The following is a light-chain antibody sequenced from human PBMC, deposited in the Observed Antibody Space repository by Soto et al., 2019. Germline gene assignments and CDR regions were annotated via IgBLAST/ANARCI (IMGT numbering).Light chain of an antibody. CDR1: SGHSSYA. V-gene: IGLV4-69*01. J-gene: IGLJ2*01. Sequence: QSVLTQSPSASASLGASVKLTCTLSSGHSSYAIAWHQRQPGKGPRYLMKVNSDGSHNKGDGIPDRFSGSSSGAERSLTISSLQSEDEADYYCQTWGTGIQVFGGGTKLTVL. CDR3: QTWGTGIQV. CDR2: VNSDGSH.